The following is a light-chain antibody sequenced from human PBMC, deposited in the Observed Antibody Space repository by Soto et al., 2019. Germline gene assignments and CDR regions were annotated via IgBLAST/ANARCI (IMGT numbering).Light chain of an antibody. CDR1: QSVSSN. Sequence: EVVVTQSKATLSVSPGERATLCVRASQSVSSNLAWYQQKPGQAPRLLIHDAFMRATGIPDRFSGSGSGTDFTLTIARLEPEDFAVYYCQQYGSSGTFGQGTNVAIK. V-gene: IGKV3-20*01. CDR2: DAF. J-gene: IGKJ1*01. CDR3: QQYGSSGT.